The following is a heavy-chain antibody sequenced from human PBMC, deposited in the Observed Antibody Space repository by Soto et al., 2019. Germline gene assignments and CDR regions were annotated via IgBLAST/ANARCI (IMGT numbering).Heavy chain of an antibody. V-gene: IGHV4-34*01. Sequence: SETLSLTCAVYGGSFSGYYWSWIRQPPGKGLEWIGEINHSGSTNYNPSLKSRVTISVDTSKNQFSLKLSSVTAADTAVYYCAREGGITAASAYYYYYMDVWGKGTTVTVSS. CDR3: AREGGITAASAYYYYYMDV. D-gene: IGHD6-13*01. J-gene: IGHJ6*03. CDR1: GGSFSGYY. CDR2: INHSGST.